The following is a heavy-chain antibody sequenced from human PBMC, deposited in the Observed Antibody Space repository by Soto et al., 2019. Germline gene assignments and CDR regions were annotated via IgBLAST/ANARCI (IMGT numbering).Heavy chain of an antibody. D-gene: IGHD3-16*01. Sequence: QVQLQESGPGLVKPSETLSLTCTVSGGSVSSGGYFWIWIRQPPGKELEWIGFIYNSGTTNYNPSRRSRVTMSGDTSKNQFSLYLRSVTAADTAVYYCARDRSYGYFDYWGQGTLVTVSS. CDR2: IYNSGTT. V-gene: IGHV4-61*08. J-gene: IGHJ4*02. CDR3: ARDRSYGYFDY. CDR1: GGSVSSGGYF.